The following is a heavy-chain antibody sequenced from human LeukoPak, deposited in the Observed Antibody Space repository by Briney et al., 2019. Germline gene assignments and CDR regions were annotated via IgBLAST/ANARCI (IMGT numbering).Heavy chain of an antibody. Sequence: TSETLSLTCTVSGGSISSSSYYWGWIRRPPGKGLEWIGSIYYSGSTYYNPSLKSRVTISVDTSKNQFSLKLSSVTAADTAVYYCARLRYFDWLARGYFDYWGQGTLVTVSS. V-gene: IGHV4-39*01. D-gene: IGHD3-9*01. CDR1: GGSISSSSYY. CDR2: IYYSGST. CDR3: ARLRYFDWLARGYFDY. J-gene: IGHJ4*02.